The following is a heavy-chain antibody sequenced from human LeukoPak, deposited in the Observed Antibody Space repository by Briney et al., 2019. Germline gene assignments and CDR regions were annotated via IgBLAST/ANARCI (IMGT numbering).Heavy chain of an antibody. CDR3: AKEEHIVVVIATGVDY. Sequence: PGGSLGPSCAASGFTFSSYGMHWVRQAPGKGLEWVAFIRYDGSNKYYADSVKGRFTISRDNSKNTLYLQMNSLRAEDTAVYYCAKEEHIVVVIATGVDYWGQGTLDTVSS. CDR1: GFTFSSYG. CDR2: IRYDGSNK. V-gene: IGHV3-30*02. D-gene: IGHD2-21*01. J-gene: IGHJ4*02.